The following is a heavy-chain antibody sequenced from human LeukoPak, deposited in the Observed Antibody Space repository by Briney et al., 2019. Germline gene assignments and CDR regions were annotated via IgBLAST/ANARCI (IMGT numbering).Heavy chain of an antibody. CDR2: ISSSSSYI. J-gene: IGHJ6*02. D-gene: IGHD2-2*01. V-gene: IGHV3-21*01. Sequence: GGSLRLSCEASGFTFSSYNMNWVRQAPGKGLEWVSSISSSSSYIYYADSVKGRFTISRDNAKNSLYLQMNSLRAEDTAVYNCAREVVVIPAALGAYYYHYGMDVWGQGTTVTVSS. CDR1: GFTFSSYN. CDR3: AREVVVIPAALGAYYYHYGMDV.